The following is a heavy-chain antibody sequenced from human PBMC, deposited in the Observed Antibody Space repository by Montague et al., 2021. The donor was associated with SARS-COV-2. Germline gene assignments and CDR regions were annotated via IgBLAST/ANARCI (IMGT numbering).Heavy chain of an antibody. CDR2: LSGSGGSL. Sequence: SLRLSCAASGFTFSSYAMSWVRQIPGKGLEWVSALSGSGGSLYYADSVKGRFTISRDNSKNTVYLWVNSLRADDTALYYCAKVLGGWFPFPADYWGQGTLVTVSS. V-gene: IGHV3-23*01. J-gene: IGHJ4*02. CDR3: AKVLGGWFPFPADY. D-gene: IGHD6-19*01. CDR1: GFTFSSYA.